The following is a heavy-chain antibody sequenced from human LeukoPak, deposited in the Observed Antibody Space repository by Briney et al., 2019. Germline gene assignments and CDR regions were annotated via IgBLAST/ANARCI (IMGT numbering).Heavy chain of an antibody. J-gene: IGHJ4*02. V-gene: IGHV3-23*01. CDR1: GFTFSSYA. D-gene: IGHD6-19*01. CDR2: LSGSGGST. Sequence: GGTLRLSCAASGFTFSSYAMSWVRQAPGKGLERVSALSGSGGSTYYADSVRGRFTISRDNSKNTLYLQMNSLRAEDTAVYYCARVMYSSGWSFDYWGQGTLVTVSS. CDR3: ARVMYSSGWSFDY.